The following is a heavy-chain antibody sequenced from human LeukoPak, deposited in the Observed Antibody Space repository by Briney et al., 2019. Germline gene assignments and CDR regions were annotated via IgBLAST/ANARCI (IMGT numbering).Heavy chain of an antibody. CDR1: GFTFRYAW. Sequence: GGSLRLSCAASGFTFRYAWMGWVRQAPGKGLEWVGRIKSKTDGGATEYAAPVKGGFTISRDDSKNTLYLQMNSLKTEDTAVYYCTTGEVAASGYWGQGTLVTVSS. CDR2: IKSKTDGGAT. CDR3: TTGEVAASGY. D-gene: IGHD6-13*01. V-gene: IGHV3-15*01. J-gene: IGHJ4*02.